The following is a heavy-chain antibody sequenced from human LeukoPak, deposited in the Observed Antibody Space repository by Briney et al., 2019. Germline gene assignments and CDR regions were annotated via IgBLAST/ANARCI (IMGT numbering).Heavy chain of an antibody. J-gene: IGHJ4*02. CDR1: GGTFSSYA. CDR2: IIPIFGIA. V-gene: IGHV1-69*04. CDR3: ARESTSADFDY. Sequence: SVKVSCKASGGTFSSYAISWVRQAPGQGLEWMGRIIPIFGIANYAQKFQGRVTITADKSTSTAYMELSSLRSEDTAVYNCARESTSADFDYWGQGTLVTVSS.